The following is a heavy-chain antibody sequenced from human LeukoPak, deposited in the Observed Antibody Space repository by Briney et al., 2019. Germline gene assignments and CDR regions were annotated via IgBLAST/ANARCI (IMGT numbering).Heavy chain of an antibody. CDR1: GYTLTELS. J-gene: IGHJ4*02. CDR2: FDPEDGET. Sequence: ASVKVSCKVSGYTLTELSMHWVRQAPGKGLGWMGGFDPEDGETIYAQKFQGRVTMTEDTSTDTAYMELSSLRSEDTAVYYCAIRAVRAYYYDSNLDYWGQGTLVTVSS. V-gene: IGHV1-24*01. CDR3: AIRAVRAYYYDSNLDY. D-gene: IGHD3-22*01.